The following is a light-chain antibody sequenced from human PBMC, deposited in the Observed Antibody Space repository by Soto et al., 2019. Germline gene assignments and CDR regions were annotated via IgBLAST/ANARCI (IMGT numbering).Light chain of an antibody. CDR2: AAS. V-gene: IGKV1-33*01. J-gene: IGKJ5*01. Sequence: DNQRTQGQYSLSASVGDRVTITFPASQNINNYLYWYQQKPGRAPKLLIYAASNLEAGVPSRFRGSGSGTDFTFTISRLQPEDIATYYCQQYENLPTFGQGTRLEI. CDR1: QNINNY. CDR3: QQYENLPT.